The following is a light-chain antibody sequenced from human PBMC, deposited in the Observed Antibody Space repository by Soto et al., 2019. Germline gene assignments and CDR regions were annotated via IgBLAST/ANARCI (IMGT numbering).Light chain of an antibody. J-gene: IGKJ3*01. CDR3: QQYGRSPVT. CDR2: DAS. CDR1: QSVGSY. Sequence: EIVLIQSPATLSLSPGERATLSCRASQSVGSYLAWYQHKPGQAPRLLISDASNRATGIPARFSGSGSETDFTLTISSLEPEDSAVYFCQQYGRSPVTFGPGTKVDIK. V-gene: IGKV3-11*01.